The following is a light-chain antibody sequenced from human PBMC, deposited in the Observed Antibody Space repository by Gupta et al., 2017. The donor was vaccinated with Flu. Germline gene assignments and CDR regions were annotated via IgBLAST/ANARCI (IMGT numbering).Light chain of an antibody. V-gene: IGKV3-15*01. Sequence: EIVMTQSPAILSLSPGERATLSCRASQSVSSNLAWYQQKPGQAHRLLIYGASTRATGIPARFSGSASGTEFTLTISSLQSEDFAVYYCQQYNNWPPITFGGGTKVEIK. CDR3: QQYNNWPPIT. J-gene: IGKJ4*01. CDR2: GAS. CDR1: QSVSSN.